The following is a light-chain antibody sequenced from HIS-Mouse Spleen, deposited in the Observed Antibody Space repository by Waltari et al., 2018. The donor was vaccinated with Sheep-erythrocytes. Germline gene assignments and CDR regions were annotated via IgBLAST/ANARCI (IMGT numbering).Light chain of an antibody. CDR2: AAS. CDR1: QGISSY. J-gene: IGKJ1*01. V-gene: IGKV1-9*01. CDR3: QQLNSYLTWT. Sequence: DIQLTQSPSFLSASVGDRVTITYRASQGISSYLAWYQQKPGKAPKLLIYAASTLQSGVPSRFSGSGSGTAFTLTISSLQPEDCATYYCQQLNSYLTWTFGQGTKVEIK.